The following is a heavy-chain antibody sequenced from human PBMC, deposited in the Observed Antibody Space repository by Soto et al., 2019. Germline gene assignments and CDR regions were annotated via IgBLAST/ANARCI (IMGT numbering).Heavy chain of an antibody. CDR3: ASGGGIAAHYYYYGMDV. CDR1: GFTFSSYS. CDR2: ISSSSSTI. D-gene: IGHD6-13*01. J-gene: IGHJ6*02. V-gene: IGHV3-48*02. Sequence: EVQLVESGGGLVQPGGSLRLSCAASGFTFSSYSMNWVRQAPGKGLEWVSYISSSSSTIYYADSVKGRFTISRDNAKNSLYLQMNSLRDEHTAVYYSASGGGIAAHYYYYGMDVWGQGTTVTVSS.